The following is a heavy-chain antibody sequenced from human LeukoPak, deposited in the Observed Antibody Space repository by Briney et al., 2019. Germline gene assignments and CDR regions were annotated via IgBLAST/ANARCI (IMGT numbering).Heavy chain of an antibody. CDR1: GFTFSSHE. V-gene: IGHV3-21*05. Sequence: PGGSLRLSCAASGFTFSSHEMNWVRQAPGKGLEWVSYISSSSSYIYYADSVKGRFTISRDNAKNSLYLQMNSLRAEDTAVYYCAKKKTDYSYPSSFDYWGQGTLVTVSS. CDR3: AKKKTDYSYPSSFDY. D-gene: IGHD4-11*01. CDR2: ISSSSSYI. J-gene: IGHJ4*02.